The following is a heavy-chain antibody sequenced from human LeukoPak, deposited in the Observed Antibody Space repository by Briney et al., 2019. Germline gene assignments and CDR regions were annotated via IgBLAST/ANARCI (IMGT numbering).Heavy chain of an antibody. D-gene: IGHD6-13*01. CDR2: ISYDGSNK. J-gene: IGHJ4*02. Sequence: PGRSLRLSCAASGFTFSSYAMHWVRQAPGKGLEWVAVISYDGSNKYYADSVKGRFTISRDNSKNTLYLQMNSLRAEDTAVYYCARDGEQLAFDYWGREPWSPSPQ. V-gene: IGHV3-30*01. CDR3: ARDGEQLAFDY. CDR1: GFTFSSYA.